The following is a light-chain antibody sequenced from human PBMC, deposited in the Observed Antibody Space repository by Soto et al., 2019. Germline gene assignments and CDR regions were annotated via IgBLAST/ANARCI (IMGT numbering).Light chain of an antibody. CDR1: QSLLHSNGYNY. CDR2: LGS. CDR3: MQALQTPGLT. V-gene: IGKV2-28*01. Sequence: DIVMTQSPLSLPVTPGEPASISCRSSQSLLHSNGYNYLDWYLQKPGQSPQLLIYLGSNRASGVPDRFSGSGSDTDFTLKISRVEAEDVGVYYCMQALQTPGLTFGGGTKVDIK. J-gene: IGKJ4*01.